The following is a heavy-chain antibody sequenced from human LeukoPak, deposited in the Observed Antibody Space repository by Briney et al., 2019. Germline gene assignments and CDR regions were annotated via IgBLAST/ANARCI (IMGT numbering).Heavy chain of an antibody. CDR3: ARGNIVVVVAATHGFDY. CDR1: GGSISSYY. D-gene: IGHD2-15*01. V-gene: IGHV4-59*01. CDR2: IYYSGST. Sequence: PSETLSLTCTVSGGSISSYYWSWIRQPPGKGLEWIGYIYYSGSTNYNPSLKSRVTISVDTSKNQFSLKLSSVTAADTAVYYCARGNIVVVVAATHGFDYWGQGTLVTVSS. J-gene: IGHJ4*02.